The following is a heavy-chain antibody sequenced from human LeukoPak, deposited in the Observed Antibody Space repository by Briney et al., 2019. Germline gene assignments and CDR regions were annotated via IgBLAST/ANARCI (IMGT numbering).Heavy chain of an antibody. Sequence: SETLSLTCTVSGGSISTYYCSWIRRPPGKGLEWIAYIHASGPTNYNPSLKSRITISVDTSKNQFSLKLSSVTAADPAVYYCARHDAGIAARPFDNWGQGTLVTVSS. J-gene: IGHJ4*02. D-gene: IGHD6-6*01. CDR3: ARHDAGIAARPFDN. CDR2: IHASGPT. V-gene: IGHV4-4*09. CDR1: GGSISTYY.